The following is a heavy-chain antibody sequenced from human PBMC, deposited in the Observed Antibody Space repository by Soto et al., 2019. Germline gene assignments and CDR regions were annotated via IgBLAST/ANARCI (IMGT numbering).Heavy chain of an antibody. CDR3: ARDRAAGYDYYYGRPV. J-gene: IGHJ6*02. V-gene: IGHV4-30-4*01. Sequence: SETLSLTCTVSGGSISSGDYYWSWIRQPPGKGLEWIGYIYYSGSTYYNPSLKSRVTISVDTSKNQFSLKLSSVTAADTAVYYCARDRAAGYDYYYGRPVWGQGTTVTVS. CDR1: GGSISSGDYY. D-gene: IGHD6-13*01. CDR2: IYYSGST.